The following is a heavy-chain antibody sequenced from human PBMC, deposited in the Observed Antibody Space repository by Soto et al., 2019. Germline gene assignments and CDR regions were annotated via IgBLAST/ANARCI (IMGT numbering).Heavy chain of an antibody. CDR3: ARDQVVTWELSHHAFDI. Sequence: QVQLVQSGAEVKKPGASVKVSCKASGYTFTSYGISWVRQAPGQGLEWMGWISAYNGNTNYAQKLQGRVTMTTDTSTSTAYMELRSLRSADTAVYYCARDQVVTWELSHHAFDIWGQGTMVTVSS. V-gene: IGHV1-18*04. CDR1: GYTFTSYG. D-gene: IGHD1-26*01. CDR2: ISAYNGNT. J-gene: IGHJ3*02.